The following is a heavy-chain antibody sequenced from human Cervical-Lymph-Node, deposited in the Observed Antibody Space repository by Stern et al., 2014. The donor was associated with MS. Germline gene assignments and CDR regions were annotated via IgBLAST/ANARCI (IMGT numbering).Heavy chain of an antibody. CDR1: GFTFSSYA. CDR2: PSFDGSYK. V-gene: IGHV3-30*04. D-gene: IGHD5-24*01. Sequence: VQLVESGGGVVQPGRSLRLSCAASGFTFSSYAIHWVRQAPGKGLEWVAGPSFDGSYKYYADSVKGRFTISRDNSKNTLSLQMNSPRAEDTAVYYCAKDLAPIADFYYYGMDVWGQGTAVTVSS. J-gene: IGHJ6*02. CDR3: AKDLAPIADFYYYGMDV.